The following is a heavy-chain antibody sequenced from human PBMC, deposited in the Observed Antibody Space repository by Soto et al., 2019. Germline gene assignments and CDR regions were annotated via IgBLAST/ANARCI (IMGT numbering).Heavy chain of an antibody. CDR3: ARGEYSSSSVYYYGMDV. V-gene: IGHV1-69*12. J-gene: IGHJ6*02. Sequence: QVQLVQSGAEVKKPGSSVKVSCKASGGTFSSYAISWVRQAPGQGLEWMGGIIPIFGTANYAQKFQGRVTITADESTSTAYMELSSLRSEDTAVYYCARGEYSSSSVYYYGMDVWGQGTTVTVSS. CDR1: GGTFSSYA. D-gene: IGHD6-6*01. CDR2: IIPIFGTA.